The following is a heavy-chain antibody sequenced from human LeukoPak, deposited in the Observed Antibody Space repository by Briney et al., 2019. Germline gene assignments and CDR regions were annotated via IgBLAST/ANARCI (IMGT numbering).Heavy chain of an antibody. Sequence: GGSLRLYCAASGFTFTGYWMHWVRQVPGKGLVWVSRINSDGSGTTYADSVKGRFTISRDNAKNTLYLQMNSLRAEDTAVYHCARVTSRTPAAGIDYWGQGTLVTVSS. J-gene: IGHJ4*02. D-gene: IGHD6-13*01. V-gene: IGHV3-74*01. CDR1: GFTFTGYW. CDR2: INSDGSGT. CDR3: ARVTSRTPAAGIDY.